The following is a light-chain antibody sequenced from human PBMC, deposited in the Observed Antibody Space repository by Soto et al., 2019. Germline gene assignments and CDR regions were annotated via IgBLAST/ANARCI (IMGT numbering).Light chain of an antibody. CDR2: DAS. Sequence: EIVLTQSPATLSLSPGERATLSCRASQSVSSYLAWYQQKPGQAPRLLIYDASNRATGIPARFSGSGSGTDFTLTISSLEPEDFAVYYCQQRSNWLCTIGQWTKLEIK. CDR3: QQRSNWLCT. J-gene: IGKJ2*02. V-gene: IGKV3-11*01. CDR1: QSVSSY.